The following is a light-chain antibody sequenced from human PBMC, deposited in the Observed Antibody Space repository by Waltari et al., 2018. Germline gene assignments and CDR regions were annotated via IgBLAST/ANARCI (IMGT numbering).Light chain of an antibody. Sequence: IVMSQSPDSLAVSLGERATINCKSNHSLLFGSSRNYLAWYQQRRGQPPKLLLYWPSIRESGVPDRIVGSGSGTDFTLTINILQAEDVALYYCQHYYRAPYSFGQGTKLEI. CDR1: HSLLFGSSRNY. CDR3: QHYYRAPYS. CDR2: WPS. J-gene: IGKJ2*03. V-gene: IGKV4-1*01.